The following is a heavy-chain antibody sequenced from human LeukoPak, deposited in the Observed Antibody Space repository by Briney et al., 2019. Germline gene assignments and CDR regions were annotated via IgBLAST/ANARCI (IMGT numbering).Heavy chain of an antibody. CDR2: ISSNGGST. D-gene: IGHD5-24*01. V-gene: IGHV3-64*01. CDR1: GFTFSSYA. J-gene: IGHJ6*03. Sequence: GGSLRLSCAASGFTFSSYAMHWVRQAPGKGLEYVSLISSNGGSTYYANSVKGRFTISRDNSKNTLFLQMGSLRPEDMAVYYCARNGEMATISANYYYYYMDVWGKGTTVTVSS. CDR3: ARNGEMATISANYYYYYMDV.